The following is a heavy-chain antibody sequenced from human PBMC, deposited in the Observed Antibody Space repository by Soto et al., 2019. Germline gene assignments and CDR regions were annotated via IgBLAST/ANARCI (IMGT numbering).Heavy chain of an antibody. CDR3: ARKPGYYSYYMDV. V-gene: IGHV4-39*01. Sequence: PSETLSLTCTVSGGSISSSSYYWGWIRQPPGKGLEWIGSIYYSGSTYYNPSLKSRVTISVDTSKNQFSLKLSSVTAADTAIYYCARKPGYYSYYMDVWGKGTTVTVSS. CDR2: IYYSGST. CDR1: GGSISSSSYY. J-gene: IGHJ6*03.